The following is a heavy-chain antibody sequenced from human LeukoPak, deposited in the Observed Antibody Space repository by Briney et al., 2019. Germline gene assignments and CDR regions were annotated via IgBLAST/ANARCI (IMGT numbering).Heavy chain of an antibody. CDR3: ARDPGCSGASCPLDD. CDR1: GYSISSGYY. CDR2: FSHSGRA. V-gene: IGHV4-38-2*02. D-gene: IGHD2-15*01. Sequence: PSETLSLTCTVSGYSISSGYYWGWIRQPPGKGLEWITSFSHSGRAYYNPSLKSRVTTSIDTSKNQFSLKLRSVTAADTAVYYCARDPGCSGASCPLDDWGREPWSPSPQ. J-gene: IGHJ4*02.